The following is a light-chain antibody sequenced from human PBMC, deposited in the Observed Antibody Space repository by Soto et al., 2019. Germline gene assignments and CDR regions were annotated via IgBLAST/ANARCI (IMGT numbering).Light chain of an antibody. Sequence: QSVLTQPASVSGSPGQSITISCTGTSSDVGGYNYVSWYQQHPGKAPKLMIYGVTNRPSGVSNRFSGSKSGNTASLTISGLQDEDDADYYCSSYTTSTTLSVVFGGGTKLTVL. CDR1: SSDVGGYNY. CDR3: SSYTTSTTLSVV. V-gene: IGLV2-14*01. J-gene: IGLJ2*01. CDR2: GVT.